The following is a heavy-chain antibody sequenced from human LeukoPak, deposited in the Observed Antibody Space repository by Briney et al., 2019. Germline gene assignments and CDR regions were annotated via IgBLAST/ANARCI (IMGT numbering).Heavy chain of an antibody. Sequence: PGGSLRLSCAASGFTVSSNYMSWVRQAPGKGLEWVSVIYSGGSTYYADSVKGRFTISRDNSKNTLFLQMNSLRAEDTAVYYCAKDALRAVPYYFDYWGQGTLVTVSS. J-gene: IGHJ4*02. V-gene: IGHV3-53*01. CDR2: IYSGGST. D-gene: IGHD3-10*01. CDR3: AKDALRAVPYYFDY. CDR1: GFTVSSNY.